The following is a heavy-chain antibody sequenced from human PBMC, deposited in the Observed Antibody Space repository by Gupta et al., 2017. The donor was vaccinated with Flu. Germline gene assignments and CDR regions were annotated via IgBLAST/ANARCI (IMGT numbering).Heavy chain of an antibody. Sequence: SSWVRQAHGQGLEWMGGIIPSLPTPKYAQKVQGRLTITADKSTTTAHMELSSLRSEDTAVYFCATVEEVDRGYDFLSAYFMHLYYWGQGTLVTVSS. CDR3: ATVEEVDRGYDFLSAYFMHLYY. J-gene: IGHJ4*02. CDR2: IIPSLPTP. V-gene: IGHV1-69*06. D-gene: IGHD3-3*01.